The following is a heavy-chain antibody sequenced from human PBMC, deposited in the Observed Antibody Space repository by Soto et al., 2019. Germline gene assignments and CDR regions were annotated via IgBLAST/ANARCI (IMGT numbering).Heavy chain of an antibody. CDR3: ARQGSNGAYYYYGMDV. V-gene: IGHV5-51*01. CDR2: IYPGDSDT. Sequence: GESLKISCKGSGYSFTSYWIGWVGQMPGKGLEWMGIIYPGDSDTRYSPSFPGQVTISADTSISTAYLQWSSLKASDTAMYYCARQGSNGAYYYYGMDVWGQGTTVTVSS. CDR1: GYSFTSYW. J-gene: IGHJ6*02. D-gene: IGHD2-8*01.